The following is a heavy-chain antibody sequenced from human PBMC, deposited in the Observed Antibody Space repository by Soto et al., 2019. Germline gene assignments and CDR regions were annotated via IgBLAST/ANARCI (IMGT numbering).Heavy chain of an antibody. D-gene: IGHD1-1*01. V-gene: IGHV3-11*04. Sequence: QVQLVESGGGLVKPGGSLRLSCAASGFTFSDYYMSWIRQAPGKGLVGVSHIGPDGSNIWEADSVQGRFTISRDNARNRLYLQMNSLRDEDTAIYYCVRDNNWSFDYWGQGILVTVSS. J-gene: IGHJ4*02. CDR3: VRDNNWSFDY. CDR1: GFTFSDYY. CDR2: IGPDGSNI.